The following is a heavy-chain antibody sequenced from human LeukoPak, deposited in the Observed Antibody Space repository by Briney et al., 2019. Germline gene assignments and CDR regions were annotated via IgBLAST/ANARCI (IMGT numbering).Heavy chain of an antibody. CDR3: ARGSTDVYWYLDV. CDR2: VHDTGST. CDR1: GSSVSTFY. V-gene: IGHV4-59*02. J-gene: IGHJ2*01. D-gene: IGHD1-26*01. Sequence: PSETLSLTCIVSGSSVSTFYLSWLRQSPGTGLEWIGFVHDTGSTAYNPSLKSRVTISLETSKNQLSLMLTSVTAADTAMYYCARGSTDVYWYLDVWGRGTLVTVSS.